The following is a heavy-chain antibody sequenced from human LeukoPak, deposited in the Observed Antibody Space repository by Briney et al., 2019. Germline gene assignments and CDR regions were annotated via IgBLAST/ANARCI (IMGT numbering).Heavy chain of an antibody. D-gene: IGHD5-18*01. V-gene: IGHV1-18*01. CDR3: ARDGNVDTAMVFEFDY. Sequence: GASVKVSCKASGYTFTSYGISWVRQAPGQGLEWMGWISAYNGNTNYAQKLQGRVTMTTDTSTSTAYMELRSLRSDDTAVYYCARDGNVDTAMVFEFDYWGQGTLVTVSS. CDR1: GYTFTSYG. CDR2: ISAYNGNT. J-gene: IGHJ4*02.